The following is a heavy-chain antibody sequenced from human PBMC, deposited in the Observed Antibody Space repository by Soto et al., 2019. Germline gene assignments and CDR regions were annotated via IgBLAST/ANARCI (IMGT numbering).Heavy chain of an antibody. CDR2: IYSGGST. CDR1: GFTVSSNY. CDR3: AREAGYFDWLLPSSYYGMDV. Sequence: PGGSMRLSCAASGFTVSSNYMSWVRQAPGKGLEWVSVIYSGGSTYYADSVKGRFTISRDNSKNTLYLQMNSLRAEDTAVYYCAREAGYFDWLLPSSYYGMDVWGQGTTVTVSS. D-gene: IGHD3-9*01. V-gene: IGHV3-53*01. J-gene: IGHJ6*02.